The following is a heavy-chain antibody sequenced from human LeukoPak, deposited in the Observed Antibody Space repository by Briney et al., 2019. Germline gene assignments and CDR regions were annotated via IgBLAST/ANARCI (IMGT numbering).Heavy chain of an antibody. CDR3: ATPGGDSASFYYYGMDV. CDR1: GYTLTELS. J-gene: IGHJ6*02. D-gene: IGHD1-14*01. V-gene: IGHV1-24*01. CDR2: FDPEDGET. Sequence: GASVKVSCKVSGYTLTELSMHWVRQAPGKGLEWMGGFDPEDGETIYAQKFQGRVTMTEDTSTDTAYMELSSLRSEDTAVYYCATPGGDSASFYYYGMDVWGQGTTVTVSS.